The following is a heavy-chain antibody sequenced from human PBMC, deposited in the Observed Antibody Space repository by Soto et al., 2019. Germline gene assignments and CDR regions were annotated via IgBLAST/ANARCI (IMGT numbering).Heavy chain of an antibody. J-gene: IGHJ4*02. Sequence: QVQLVESGGGVVQPGRSLRLSCAASGFTFSSYAMHWVRQAPGKGLEWVAVISYDGSNKYYADSVKGRFTISRDNSKNTLYRQMNSLRAEDTAVYYCARDTDTAMVTATTEIDYWGQGTLVTVSS. CDR2: ISYDGSNK. V-gene: IGHV3-30-3*01. CDR3: ARDTDTAMVTATTEIDY. CDR1: GFTFSSYA. D-gene: IGHD5-18*01.